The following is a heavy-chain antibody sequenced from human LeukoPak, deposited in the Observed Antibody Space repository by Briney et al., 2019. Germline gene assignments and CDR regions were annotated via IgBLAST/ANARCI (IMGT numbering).Heavy chain of an antibody. CDR1: GFTFSNYA. J-gene: IGHJ4*02. CDR2: ISGSGDAT. CDR3: AKESRGGTARVDS. Sequence: GGSLRLSCAASGFTFSNYAMSWVRQAPGKGLEWVSAISGSGDATYYADSVKGRFTLSRDNSKSTLYLQMSSLRAEDTAVYYCAKESRGGTARVDSWGQGTLVTVSS. D-gene: IGHD5-24*01. V-gene: IGHV3-23*01.